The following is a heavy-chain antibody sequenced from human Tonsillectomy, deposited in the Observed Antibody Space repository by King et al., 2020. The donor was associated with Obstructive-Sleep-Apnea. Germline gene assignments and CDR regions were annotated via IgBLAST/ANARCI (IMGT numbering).Heavy chain of an antibody. CDR3: ARVRGSYCLDY. V-gene: IGHV3-7*03. CDR2: IKQDGREG. J-gene: IGHJ4*02. D-gene: IGHD1-26*01. Sequence: VQLVESGGGLVQPGWSLRLSLAASGFTFSIDWLSWVRQAPGKGLEGVANIKQDGREGSYVDSGKGRFTISRDNAKNLLYLQMNSLRAEDTAVYYCARVRGSYCLDYWGQGTLVTVSS. CDR1: GFTFSIDW.